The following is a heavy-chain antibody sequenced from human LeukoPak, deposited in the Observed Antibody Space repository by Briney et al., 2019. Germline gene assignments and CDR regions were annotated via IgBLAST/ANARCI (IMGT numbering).Heavy chain of an antibody. D-gene: IGHD3-22*01. CDR1: GYTFTGYY. Sequence: ASVKVSCKASGYTFTGYYMHWVRQAPGQGLEWMGWINPNSGGTNYAQKFQGRVTMARNTSISTAYMELSRLRSDDTAVYYCARVSLYDSSGYYYFDYWGQGTLVTVSS. CDR3: ARVSLYDSSGYYYFDY. V-gene: IGHV1-2*02. J-gene: IGHJ4*02. CDR2: INPNSGGT.